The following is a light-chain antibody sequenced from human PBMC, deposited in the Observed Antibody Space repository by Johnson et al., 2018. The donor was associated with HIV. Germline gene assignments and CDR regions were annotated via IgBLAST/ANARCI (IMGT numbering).Light chain of an antibody. Sequence: QSVFTQSPSVSAAPGQKVTISCSGSSSNIGNNYVSWHQPLPGTAPKLLIYDNAKRPSGIPARFSGSKSGTSAPLGLTGLQTAPEADYYCGTWDSSLRSGFFGTGTKVTVL. V-gene: IGLV1-51*01. CDR2: DNA. J-gene: IGLJ1*01. CDR3: GTWDSSLRSGF. CDR1: SSNIGNNY.